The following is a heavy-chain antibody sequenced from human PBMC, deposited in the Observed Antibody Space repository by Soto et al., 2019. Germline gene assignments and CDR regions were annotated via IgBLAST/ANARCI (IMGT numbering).Heavy chain of an antibody. V-gene: IGHV1-18*01. Sequence: VQGSWQTSGYAFNISGITWVLQAPGQGLEWLGWISVYNGNKNYAEKVQGRVSMTADTSTSTAHMELRSLQSDDTAVYFCARVAITLIRGLKVDFYSMDVWGQGTTVTVSS. J-gene: IGHJ6*02. CDR1: GYAFNISG. D-gene: IGHD3-10*01. CDR2: ISVYNGNK. CDR3: ARVAITLIRGLKVDFYSMDV.